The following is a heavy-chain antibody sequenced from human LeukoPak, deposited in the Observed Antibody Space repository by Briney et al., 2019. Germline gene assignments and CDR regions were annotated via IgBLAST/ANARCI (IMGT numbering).Heavy chain of an antibody. CDR3: ARDTDYGSGSD. Sequence: GGSLRLSCAAYGFTFSTYGMHRVRQAPGKGLEWVAFIRSDGSNTYYADSVKGRFTISRDNSKNTLYLQMNSLRAEDTAVYYCARDTDYGSGSDWGQGTLVTVSS. J-gene: IGHJ4*02. CDR2: IRSDGSNT. V-gene: IGHV3-30*02. CDR1: GFTFSTYG. D-gene: IGHD3-10*01.